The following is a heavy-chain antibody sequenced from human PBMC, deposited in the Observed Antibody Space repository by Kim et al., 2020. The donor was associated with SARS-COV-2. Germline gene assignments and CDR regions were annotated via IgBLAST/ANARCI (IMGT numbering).Heavy chain of an antibody. D-gene: IGHD6-13*01. CDR1: GFTVSSNY. Sequence: GGSLRLSCAASGFTVSSNYMSWVRQAPGKGLEWVSVIYSGGSTYYADSVKGRFTISRHNSKNTLYLQMNSLRAEDTAVYYCARVFRAAADVYYYYGMDVWGQGTTVTVSS. J-gene: IGHJ6*02. V-gene: IGHV3-53*04. CDR2: IYSGGST. CDR3: ARVFRAAADVYYYYGMDV.